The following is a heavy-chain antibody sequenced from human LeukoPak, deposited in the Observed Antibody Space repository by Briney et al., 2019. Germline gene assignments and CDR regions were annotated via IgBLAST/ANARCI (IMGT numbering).Heavy chain of an antibody. D-gene: IGHD5-18*01. V-gene: IGHV3-30*18. CDR2: ISYDGSNK. J-gene: IGHJ3*02. CDR1: GFTFSSDG. Sequence: GGSLRLSCAASGFTFSSDGMHWVRQAPGKGLEWVAVISYDGSNKYYADSVKGRFTISRDNSKNTLYLQMNSLRAEDTAVYYCAKARGYSPSDAFDIWGQGTMVTVSS. CDR3: AKARGYSPSDAFDI.